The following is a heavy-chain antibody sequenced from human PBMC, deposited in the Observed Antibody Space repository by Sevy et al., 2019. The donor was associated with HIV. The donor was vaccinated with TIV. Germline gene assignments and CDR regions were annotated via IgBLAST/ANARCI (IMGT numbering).Heavy chain of an antibody. J-gene: IGHJ5*02. CDR3: ARSTQVAGRSNWFDP. CDR1: GYTFTTYG. Sequence: ASVKVSCKASGYTFTTYGITWVRQAPGHGLEWMGWISTYNSITNYAQKFQGRVTMTTDTSTSKAYMELRSLRSDDTAVYYCARSTQVAGRSNWFDPWGQGTLVTVSS. V-gene: IGHV1-18*01. CDR2: ISTYNSIT. D-gene: IGHD6-19*01.